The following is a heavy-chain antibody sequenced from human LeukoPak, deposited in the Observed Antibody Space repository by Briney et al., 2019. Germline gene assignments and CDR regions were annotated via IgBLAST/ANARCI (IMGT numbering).Heavy chain of an antibody. CDR2: IYHSGST. J-gene: IGHJ3*02. Sequence: SETLSLTCTVSGGSISSNNYYWGWIRQPPGKGLEWIGYIYHSGSTYYNPSLKSRVTISVDRSKNQFSLKLSSVTAADTAVYYCAREDTIFGVVKNAFDIWGQGTMVTVSS. V-gene: IGHV4-39*07. CDR3: AREDTIFGVVKNAFDI. CDR1: GGSISSNNYY. D-gene: IGHD3-3*01.